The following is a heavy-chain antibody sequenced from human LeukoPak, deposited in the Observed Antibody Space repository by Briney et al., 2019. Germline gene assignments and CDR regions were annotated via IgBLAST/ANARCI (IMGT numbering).Heavy chain of an antibody. J-gene: IGHJ4*02. CDR1: GFTFSNYA. D-gene: IGHD4-17*01. V-gene: IGHV3-21*01. CDR3: ARGGYGDYDGTSYFDY. CDR2: ISSSSSYI. Sequence: GGSLRLSCADSGFTFSNYAMSWVRQAPGKGLEWVSSISSSSSYIYYADSVKGRFTISRDNAKNSLYLQMNSLRAEDTAVYYCARGGYGDYDGTSYFDYWGQGTLVTVSS.